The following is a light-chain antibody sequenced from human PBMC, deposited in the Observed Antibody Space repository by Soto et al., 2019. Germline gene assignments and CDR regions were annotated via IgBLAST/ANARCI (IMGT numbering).Light chain of an antibody. Sequence: DIQMTQSPSTLSASVGDRVTITCRASHSISNWLAWYQQKPGKAPKLLIYRASNLEGGVPSRFSGSGSGTEFTLTISSLQPDDFATYYCQQYDNYSRTFCQGTKVDI. CDR1: HSISNW. CDR3: QQYDNYSRT. CDR2: RAS. J-gene: IGKJ1*01. V-gene: IGKV1-5*03.